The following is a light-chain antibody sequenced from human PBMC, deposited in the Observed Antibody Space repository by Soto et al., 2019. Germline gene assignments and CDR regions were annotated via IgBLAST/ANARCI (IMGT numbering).Light chain of an antibody. CDR1: NLGSKS. Sequence: SSELTQSPSVSVAPGQTARITCGGNNLGSKSVHWYQQRPGQAPLLVVYDDRDRPSGIPERFSGSNSGNTATLTISRVEVGDEADYYCQVWDSSSDHPGVFGGGTKLTVL. V-gene: IGLV3-21*02. CDR3: QVWDSSSDHPGV. CDR2: DDR. J-gene: IGLJ3*02.